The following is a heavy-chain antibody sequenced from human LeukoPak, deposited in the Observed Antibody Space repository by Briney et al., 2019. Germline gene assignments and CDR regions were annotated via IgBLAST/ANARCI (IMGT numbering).Heavy chain of an antibody. J-gene: IGHJ3*02. CDR2: VSWNSGSI. Sequence: PGRSLRLSCAASGFTFDDYAMHWVRQAPGKGLEWVSGVSWNSGSIAYAESVKGRFTISRDNAKNSLYLQMNSLRAEDTALYYCAKLSPLRSSWLFDAFDIWGQGTMVTVSS. D-gene: IGHD6-13*01. CDR3: AKLSPLRSSWLFDAFDI. CDR1: GFTFDDYA. V-gene: IGHV3-9*01.